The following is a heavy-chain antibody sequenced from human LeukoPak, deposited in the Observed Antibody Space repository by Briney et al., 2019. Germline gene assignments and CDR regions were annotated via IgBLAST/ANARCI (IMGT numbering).Heavy chain of an antibody. J-gene: IGHJ6*02. Sequence: GGSLRLSCAASGFTFSSNAMHWVRQAPGKGLEWVAVMSYDGSNKYYADSVKGRFTISRDNSKNTLYLQMNSLRAEDTAVYYCARDHFVVVVPAAHYYYYYGMDVWGQGTTVTVSS. V-gene: IGHV3-30-3*01. D-gene: IGHD2-2*01. CDR1: GFTFSSNA. CDR2: MSYDGSNK. CDR3: ARDHFVVVVPAAHYYYYYGMDV.